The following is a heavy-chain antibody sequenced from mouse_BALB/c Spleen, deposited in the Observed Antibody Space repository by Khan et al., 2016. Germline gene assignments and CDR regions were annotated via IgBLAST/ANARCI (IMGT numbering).Heavy chain of an antibody. D-gene: IGHD2-10*02. Sequence: VQLKQSGPELVKPGASVKISCKASGYSFTGYYMHWVKQSHVKSLEWIGRINPYNGATSYNQNFKDKASLTVDKSSSTAYMELHSLTSEDSAVYYYAREEYGIGDAMDYWGQGTSVTVSS. CDR1: GYSFTGYY. J-gene: IGHJ4*01. CDR3: AREEYGIGDAMDY. V-gene: IGHV1-31*01. CDR2: INPYNGAT.